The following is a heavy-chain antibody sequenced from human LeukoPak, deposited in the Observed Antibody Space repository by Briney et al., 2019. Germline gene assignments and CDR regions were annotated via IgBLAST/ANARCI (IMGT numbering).Heavy chain of an antibody. CDR1: GGSFSGYY. V-gene: IGHV4-34*01. J-gene: IGHJ6*02. CDR2: IYHSGST. Sequence: SETLSLTCAVYGGSFSGYYWSWIRQPPGKGLEWIGYIYHSGSTYYNPSLKSRVTISVDRSKNQFSLKLSSVTAADTAVYYCARETRYCSGGSCYSGMDVWGQGTTVTVSS. D-gene: IGHD2-15*01. CDR3: ARETRYCSGGSCYSGMDV.